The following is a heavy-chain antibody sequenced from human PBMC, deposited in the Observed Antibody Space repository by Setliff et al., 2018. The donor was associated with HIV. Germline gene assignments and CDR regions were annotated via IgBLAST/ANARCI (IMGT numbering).Heavy chain of an antibody. Sequence: GASVKVSCKASGYTFTSYYMHWVRQAPGQGLEWMGIINPSGGSTSYARKFQGRVTMTRDTSTSTVYMELSSLRSEDTAVYYCARVNGGSYYGVYFDYWGQGTLVTV. D-gene: IGHD1-26*01. CDR3: ARVNGGSYYGVYFDY. V-gene: IGHV1-46*01. J-gene: IGHJ4*02. CDR1: GYTFTSYY. CDR2: INPSGGST.